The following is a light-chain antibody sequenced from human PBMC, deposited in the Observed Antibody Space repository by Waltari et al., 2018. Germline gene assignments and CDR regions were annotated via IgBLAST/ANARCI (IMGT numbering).Light chain of an antibody. CDR3: HQYLSSST. J-gene: IGKJ3*01. CDR1: QRICDW. V-gene: IGKV1-5*03. CDR2: RAA. Sequence: DIQLTQSPTTLSASIGDRVTITCRASQRICDWLAWYQQKPGKAPKLLVQRAATLENGVPSRFSGRESGTEFTLTINNLQPDDFATYFCHQYLSSSTFGAGTTVDFK.